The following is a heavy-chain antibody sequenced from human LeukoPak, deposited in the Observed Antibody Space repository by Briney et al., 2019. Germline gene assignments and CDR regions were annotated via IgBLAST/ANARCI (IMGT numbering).Heavy chain of an antibody. CDR2: IIPILGIA. CDR1: XGTFSIYA. CDR3: ARVPYYYDSSGYPYYYYGMDV. D-gene: IGHD3-22*01. J-gene: IGHJ6*02. Sequence: VNVSCKXSXGTFSIYAISGVRQAPGQGGEWVGRIIPILGIANYAQKFQGRVTINADKATSTAYMEVSRVRSEDTDGYYSARVPYYYDSSGYPYYYYGMDVWGQGTTVTVSS. V-gene: IGHV1-69*10.